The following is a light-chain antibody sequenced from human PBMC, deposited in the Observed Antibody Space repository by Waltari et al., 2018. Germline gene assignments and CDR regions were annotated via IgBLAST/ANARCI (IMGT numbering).Light chain of an antibody. CDR3: QSFDSRLSDGVV. J-gene: IGLJ2*01. V-gene: IGLV1-40*01. CDR2: GNN. CDR1: PPTPGEGHP. Sequence: QSVLTQPPPVSGTPGQRVTIPCTGRPPTPGEGHPVHCYQKIPGTAPNLLIFGNNNRPSGVPDRFSGSKSGTSASLAIAGLQAEDEGDYYCQSFDSRLSDGVVFGGGTKVTVL.